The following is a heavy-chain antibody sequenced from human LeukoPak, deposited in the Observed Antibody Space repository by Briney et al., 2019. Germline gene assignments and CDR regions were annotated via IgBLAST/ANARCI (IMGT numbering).Heavy chain of an antibody. CDR3: ARSFLYSSGWYPFDY. Sequence: PPQTLSLTCTVSGYSASSGYYWGWIRQPPGKGLEWIGSFYQSGTTYYNPSLKSRVTISVDTSKNQFSLRLSSVTAADTAVYYCARSFLYSSGWYPFDYWGQGTLVTVSS. V-gene: IGHV4-38-2*02. D-gene: IGHD6-19*01. CDR2: FYQSGTT. CDR1: GYSASSGYY. J-gene: IGHJ4*02.